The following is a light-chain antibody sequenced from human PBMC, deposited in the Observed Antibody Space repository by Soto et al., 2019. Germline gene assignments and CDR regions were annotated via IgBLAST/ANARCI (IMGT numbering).Light chain of an antibody. Sequence: EIVLTQSPGTLSLSPGERATLSCRASQSVSSCSLAWYQQKPRQAPRLLIYDASSRATGIPDRFSGSGSGTDFTLTISRLEPEDFAVYYCQQYGSSPPITFGQGTRLEIK. J-gene: IGKJ5*01. CDR3: QQYGSSPPIT. V-gene: IGKV3-20*01. CDR2: DAS. CDR1: QSVSSCS.